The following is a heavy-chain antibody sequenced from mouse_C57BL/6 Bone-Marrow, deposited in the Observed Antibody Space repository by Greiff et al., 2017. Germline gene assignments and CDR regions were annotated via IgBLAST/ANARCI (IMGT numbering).Heavy chain of an antibody. CDR3: ARSSTFFYYFDY. CDR2: FHPYNDDT. V-gene: IGHV1-47*01. D-gene: IGHD5-1*01. J-gene: IGHJ2*01. Sequence: VQLQQSGAELVKPGASVKMSCKASGYTFTTYPIEWMKQNHGKSLEWIGNFHPYNDDTKYNEKFKGKATLTVEKSSNNVYLVLSRLTSDDSAVYYSARSSTFFYYFDYWGQGTTLTVSS. CDR1: GYTFTTYP.